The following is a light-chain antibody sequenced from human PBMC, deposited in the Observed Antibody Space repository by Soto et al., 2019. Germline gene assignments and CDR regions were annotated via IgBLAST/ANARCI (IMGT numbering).Light chain of an antibody. J-gene: IGKJ2*01. Sequence: IQLTQSPSSLSASVGDRVTITCRASQGISSYLAWYQQKPGKAPKLLIYPASTLQSGAPSRFSGSGSGTDFTLTISSLQPEDFATYYCQQLNSYPLTFGQGTKLEIK. CDR3: QQLNSYPLT. CDR1: QGISSY. CDR2: PAS. V-gene: IGKV1-9*01.